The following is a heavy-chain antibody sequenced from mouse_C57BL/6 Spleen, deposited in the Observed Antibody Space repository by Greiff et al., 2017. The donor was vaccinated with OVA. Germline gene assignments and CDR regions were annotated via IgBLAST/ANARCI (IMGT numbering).Heavy chain of an antibody. D-gene: IGHD2-1*01. CDR3: ARGCNYVFAY. CDR2: INPSTGGT. CDR1: GYSFTGYY. V-gene: IGHV1-42*01. Sequence: EVKLQESGPELVKPGASVKISCKASGYSFTGYYMNWVKQSPEKSLEWIGEINPSTGGTTYNQKFKSKATLTVDKSSSTAYMQLKSLTSEDSAVYYCARGCNYVFAYWGQGTLVTVSA. J-gene: IGHJ3*01.